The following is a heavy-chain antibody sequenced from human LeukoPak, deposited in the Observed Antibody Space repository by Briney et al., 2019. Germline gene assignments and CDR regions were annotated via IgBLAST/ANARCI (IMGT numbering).Heavy chain of an antibody. V-gene: IGHV3-15*01. CDR2: IKSKTDGGTT. CDR3: TTDMYSSSWTPTLP. D-gene: IGHD6-13*01. J-gene: IGHJ5*02. CDR1: GFTFSNAW. Sequence: PGGSLRLSCAASGFTFSNAWMSWVRQAPGKGLEWVGRIKSKTDGGTTDYAAPVKGRFTISRDDSKNTLYLQMNSLKTEDTAVYYCTTDMYSSSWTPTLPWGQGTLVTVSS.